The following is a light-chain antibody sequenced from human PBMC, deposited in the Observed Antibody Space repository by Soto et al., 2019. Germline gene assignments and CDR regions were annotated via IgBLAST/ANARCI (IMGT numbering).Light chain of an antibody. V-gene: IGLV2-14*02. CDR2: EVS. J-gene: IGLJ2*01. CDR3: AAWDDSLNGVV. Sequence: QSALTQRASGSGSPGQSIAISCTGTSSDVGIYNLVSWYQQHPGKAPKLIIYEVSKRPSGVPDRFSGSKSGTSASLAISGLQSEDEADYYCAAWDDSLNGVVFGGGTKVTVL. CDR1: SSDVGIYNL.